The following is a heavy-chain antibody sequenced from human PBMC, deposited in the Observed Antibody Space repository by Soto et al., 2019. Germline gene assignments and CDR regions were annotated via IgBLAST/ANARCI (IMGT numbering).Heavy chain of an antibody. CDR1: GYTFTSYY. Sequence: SVKVSCKASGYTFTSYYMHWVRQAPGQRLEWIGRIVFDSGDTKYEQKFQERVTITRDTSTDTAFLELSSLRSEDTAVYYCAGDYGAVTPFYFWGQGTLVTVSS. V-gene: IGHV1-58*02. J-gene: IGHJ4*02. D-gene: IGHD3-3*01. CDR3: AGDYGAVTPFYF. CDR2: IVFDSGDT.